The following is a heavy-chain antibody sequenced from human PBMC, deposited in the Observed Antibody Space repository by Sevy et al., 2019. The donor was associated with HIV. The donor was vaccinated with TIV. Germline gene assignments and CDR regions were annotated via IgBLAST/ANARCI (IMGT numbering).Heavy chain of an antibody. J-gene: IGHJ4*02. D-gene: IGHD5-12*01. V-gene: IGHV4-30-4*01. CDR1: GGSISSSDSY. CDR3: ASKRGYNHGPFDY. CDR2: IHYSGGT. Sequence: SETLSLTCTVSGGSISSSDSYWSWIRQPPGKGLEWIGYIHYSGGTYYNPFLKSRVAMSVDTSEKQFSLKLSLLTAAETAVYYCASKRGYNHGPFDYWGQGTRVTVSS.